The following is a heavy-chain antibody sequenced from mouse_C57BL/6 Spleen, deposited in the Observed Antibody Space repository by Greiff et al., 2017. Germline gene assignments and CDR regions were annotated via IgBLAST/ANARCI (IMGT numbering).Heavy chain of an antibody. CDR1: GYSFTDYN. D-gene: IGHD1-1*01. CDR3: ARVTTGYFDV. Sequence: EVKLMESGPERVKPGASVKISCKASGYSFTDYNTNWVKQSNGKSLEWIGVINPNYGTSSYNQKFKGKATLTVDQSSSTAYMQLNSLTSEDSAVYYCARVTTGYFDVWGTGTTVTVSS. CDR2: INPNYGTS. V-gene: IGHV1-39*01. J-gene: IGHJ1*03.